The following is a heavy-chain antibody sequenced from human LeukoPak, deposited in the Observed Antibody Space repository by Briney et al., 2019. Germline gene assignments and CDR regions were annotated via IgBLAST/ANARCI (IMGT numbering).Heavy chain of an antibody. CDR1: GFTFSRYS. J-gene: IGHJ6*03. CDR2: ISSSGSTI. Sequence: GGSLRLSCAASGFTFSRYSMSWIRQAPGKGLEWVSYISSSGSTIYYADSVKGRFTISRDNAKNSLYLQMNSLRAEDTAVYYCARDYYGSYYYYYYMDVWGKGTTVTVSS. CDR3: ARDYYGSYYYYYYMDV. D-gene: IGHD3-10*01. V-gene: IGHV3-48*04.